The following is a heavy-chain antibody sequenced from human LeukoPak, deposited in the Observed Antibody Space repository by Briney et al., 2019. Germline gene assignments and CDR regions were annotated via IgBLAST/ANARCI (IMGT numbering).Heavy chain of an antibody. D-gene: IGHD2-2*02. J-gene: IGHJ4*02. Sequence: GGSLRLSCVTSGFTFSSYAFHWVRQAPGKGLEWVATMSFDVNNKYYADTVRGRFTISRDNSKNTLYLQMNSLGAEDTAVYSCARGYCTSSSCYNDYWGQGTLVTVSS. CDR3: ARGYCTSSSCYNDY. CDR1: GFTFSSYA. CDR2: MSFDVNNK. V-gene: IGHV3-30*04.